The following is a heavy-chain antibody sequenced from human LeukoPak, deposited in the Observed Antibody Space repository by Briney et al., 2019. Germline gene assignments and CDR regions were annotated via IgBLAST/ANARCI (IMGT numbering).Heavy chain of an antibody. J-gene: IGHJ4*02. V-gene: IGHV3-30*18. CDR2: ISYDGSNK. CDR3: AKVSGYSYGYFDY. Sequence: PGRSLRLSCAASGFTFSSYGMHWVRQAPGKGLEWVAVISYDGSNKYYADSVKGRFTISRDNSKNTLYLQMNSLRAEDTAVYYCAKVSGYSYGYFDYWGQGTLVTVSS. CDR1: GFTFSSYG. D-gene: IGHD5-18*01.